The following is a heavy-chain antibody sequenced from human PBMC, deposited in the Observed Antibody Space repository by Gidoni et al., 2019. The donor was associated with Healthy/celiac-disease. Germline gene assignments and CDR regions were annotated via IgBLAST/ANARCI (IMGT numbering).Heavy chain of an antibody. CDR1: GFTFVDYA. V-gene: IGHV3-9*01. Sequence: EVQLVESGGGLVQPGRSLRLSCAASGFTFVDYAMHWVRQAPGKGLEWVSGISWNSGSIGYADSVKGRFTISRDNAKNSLYLQMNSLRAEDTALYYCAKDVYGAYYYGMDVWGQGTTVTVSS. D-gene: IGHD2-8*01. J-gene: IGHJ6*02. CDR3: AKDVYGAYYYGMDV. CDR2: ISWNSGSI.